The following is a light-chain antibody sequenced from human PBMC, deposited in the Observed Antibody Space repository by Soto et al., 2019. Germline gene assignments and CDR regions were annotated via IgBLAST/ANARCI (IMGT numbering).Light chain of an antibody. J-gene: IGKJ2*01. CDR3: QQYGSSPRYT. CDR1: QSVSSSY. Sequence: EIVLTQSPGTLSLSPGERATLSCRASQSVSSSYLAWYQQKPGQAPMLLIYGASSMATGIPDRFSGSGSGTEFTVTISRLEPEDCAVYYCQQYGSSPRYTCGQGPNLEIK. CDR2: GAS. V-gene: IGKV3-20*01.